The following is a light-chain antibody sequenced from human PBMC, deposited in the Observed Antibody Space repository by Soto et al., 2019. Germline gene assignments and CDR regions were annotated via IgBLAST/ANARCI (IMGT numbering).Light chain of an antibody. V-gene: IGLV2-14*03. CDR3: TSWTTSTTMI. J-gene: IGLJ2*01. CDR1: SSDIGAYNF. CDR2: DVN. Sequence: QSALTQPASVSGSPGQSITISCPGTSSDIGAYNFVSWYQQHPGKAPKLMLYDVNIRPSGVSNRFSGSKSGNTASLTISGLQAEDEADYYCTSWTTSTTMIFGGGTKLTFL.